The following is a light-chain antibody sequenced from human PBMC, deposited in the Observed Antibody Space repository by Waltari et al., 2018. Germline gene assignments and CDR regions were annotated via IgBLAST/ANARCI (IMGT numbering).Light chain of an antibody. Sequence: QSALTQPASVSGSPGQSITISCTGASSDVGGVHNSVSWYQHHPGKAPTLMIYEVTNPPSGISHRFSGSKAGNTASLTIAGRQAEDEAVYYCSSYSTTTTAVVFGGGTQLTVL. J-gene: IGLJ2*01. CDR2: EVT. V-gene: IGLV2-14*01. CDR3: SSYSTTTTAVV. CDR1: SSDVGGVHNS.